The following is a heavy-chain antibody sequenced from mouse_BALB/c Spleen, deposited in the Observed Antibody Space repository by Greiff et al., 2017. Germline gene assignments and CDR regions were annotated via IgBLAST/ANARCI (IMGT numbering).Heavy chain of an antibody. CDR1: GFTFSSYA. D-gene: IGHD2-1*01. V-gene: IGHV5-6-5*01. CDR2: ISSGGST. CDR3: ARGGDYGNYDWYFDV. J-gene: IGHJ1*01. Sequence: EVMLVESGGGLVKPGGSLKLSCAASGFTFSSYAMSWVRQTPEKRLEWVASISSGGSTYYPDSVKGRFTISRDNARNILYLQMSSLRSEDTAMYYCARGGDYGNYDWYFDVWGAGTTVTVSS.